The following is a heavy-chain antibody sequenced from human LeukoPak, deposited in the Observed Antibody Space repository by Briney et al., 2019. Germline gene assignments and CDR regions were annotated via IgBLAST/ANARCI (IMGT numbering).Heavy chain of an antibody. Sequence: PSQTLSLTCTVSGGSISSSSYYWGWIRQPPGKGLEWIGSIYYSGSTYYNPSLKSRVTISVDTSKNQFSLKLSSVTAADTAVYYCVRHKQAEDYWGQGTLVTVSS. D-gene: IGHD6-13*01. V-gene: IGHV4-39*01. CDR3: VRHKQAEDY. CDR2: IYYSGST. CDR1: GGSISSSSYY. J-gene: IGHJ4*02.